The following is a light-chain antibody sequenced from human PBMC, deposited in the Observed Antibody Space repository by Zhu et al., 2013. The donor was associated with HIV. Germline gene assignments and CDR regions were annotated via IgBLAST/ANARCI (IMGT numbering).Light chain of an antibody. CDR3: MQALQTPVT. CDR2: WGS. J-gene: IGKJ4*01. Sequence: DIVMTQSPLSLAVTPGEPASISCRSSQSLVHTNGYNYLDWYLQKPGQSPQLLIYWGSNRASGVPDRFSGSESGTDFTLKISRVEAEDVGVYYCMQALQTPVTFGGGTKVEIK. V-gene: IGKV2-28*01. CDR1: QSLVHTNGYNY.